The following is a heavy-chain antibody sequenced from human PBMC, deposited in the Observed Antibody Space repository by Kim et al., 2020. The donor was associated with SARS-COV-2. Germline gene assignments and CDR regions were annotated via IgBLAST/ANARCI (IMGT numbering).Heavy chain of an antibody. Sequence: AQKFKGRATITRDMSTSTAYMELSSLRSEDTAVYYCAAEQDYYDSSGYDYWGQGTLVTVSS. V-gene: IGHV1-58*01. J-gene: IGHJ4*02. D-gene: IGHD3-22*01. CDR3: AAEQDYYDSSGYDY.